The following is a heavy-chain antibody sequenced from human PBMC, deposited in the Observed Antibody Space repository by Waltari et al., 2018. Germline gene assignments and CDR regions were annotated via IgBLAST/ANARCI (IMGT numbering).Heavy chain of an antibody. CDR2: ISSSSSYI. CDR1: GFTFSSYS. J-gene: IGHJ6*03. V-gene: IGHV3-21*01. D-gene: IGHD1-26*01. CDR3: ARDRATSFYYYYMDV. Sequence: EVQLVESGGGLVKPGGSLRLSCAASGFTFSSYSMHWVRQAPGKGLEWVSSISSSSSYIYYADSVKGRFTISRDNAKNSLYLQMNSLRAEDTAVYYCARDRATSFYYYYMDVWGKGTTVTISS.